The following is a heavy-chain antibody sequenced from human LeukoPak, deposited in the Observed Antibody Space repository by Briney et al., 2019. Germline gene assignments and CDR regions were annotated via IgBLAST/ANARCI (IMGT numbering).Heavy chain of an antibody. CDR2: ISFSSATI. V-gene: IGHV3-48*01. CDR3: ARDTHYYGSGSPAFDI. J-gene: IGHJ3*02. CDR1: RFTFSSYS. D-gene: IGHD3-10*01. Sequence: GGSLTLSCEASRFTFSSYSMNWVRQAPGKGLEGVSYISFSSATIHYADSVKGRFTVSRDNAKKSLYLQMNSLRAEDTALYYCARDTHYYGSGSPAFDIWGQGTMVTVSS.